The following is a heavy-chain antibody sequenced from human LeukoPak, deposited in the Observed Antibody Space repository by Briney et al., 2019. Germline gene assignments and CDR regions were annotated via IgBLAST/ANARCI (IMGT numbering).Heavy chain of an antibody. D-gene: IGHD1-7*01. V-gene: IGHV4-59*01. CDR1: GGSISSYY. J-gene: IGHJ6*03. Sequence: SETLSLTCTVSGGSISSYYWSWIRQPPGKGLEWIGYIYYSGSTNYNPSLKSRATISVDTSKNQFSLKLSSVTAADTAVYYCARGGLYNWNYSDYYYYYMDVWGKGTTVTVSS. CDR3: ARGGLYNWNYSDYYYYYMDV. CDR2: IYYSGST.